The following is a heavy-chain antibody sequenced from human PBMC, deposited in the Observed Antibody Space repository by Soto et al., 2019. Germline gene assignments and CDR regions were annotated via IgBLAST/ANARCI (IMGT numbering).Heavy chain of an antibody. V-gene: IGHV3-30*18. D-gene: IGHD3-10*01. CDR3: AKEQTNRAQYFLYGMDA. CDR2: ISYDGNTK. J-gene: IGHJ6*02. Sequence: QVQLMESGGGVVQHGRSLRLSCAASGFTFSNYGIDWVRQAPGKGLEWVAVISYDGNTKYYVESVKGRFTISRDNSRNSVYLQMNSLRAEDTAVYYCAKEQTNRAQYFLYGMDAWGQGTTVTVSS. CDR1: GFTFSNYG.